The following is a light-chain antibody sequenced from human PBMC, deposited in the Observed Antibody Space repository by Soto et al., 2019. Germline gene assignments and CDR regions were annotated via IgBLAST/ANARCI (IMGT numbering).Light chain of an antibody. CDR3: QQYNFY. J-gene: IGKJ4*01. Sequence: DIPMTQSPSTLSVSVGDRVTITCRASQTINMWLAWYQQKPGKAPKLLIYDASTLASGVPSRFSGSGFGTEFTLTISSLQHDDFATYYCQQYNFYFGGGTKVEIK. CDR2: DAS. V-gene: IGKV1-5*01. CDR1: QTINMW.